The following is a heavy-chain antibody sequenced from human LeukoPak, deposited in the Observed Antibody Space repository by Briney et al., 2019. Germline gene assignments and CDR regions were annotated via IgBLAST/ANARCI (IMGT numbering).Heavy chain of an antibody. J-gene: IGHJ4*02. CDR3: AKDYDILTGYSSIDY. CDR1: GFTFSSYG. D-gene: IGHD3-9*01. Sequence: GRSLRLSCAASGFTFSSYGMHWVRQAPGKGLEWVAVISYDGSNKYYADSVKGRFTISRDNSKNTLYPQMNSLRAEDTAVYYCAKDYDILTGYSSIDYWGQGTLVTLSS. CDR2: ISYDGSNK. V-gene: IGHV3-30*18.